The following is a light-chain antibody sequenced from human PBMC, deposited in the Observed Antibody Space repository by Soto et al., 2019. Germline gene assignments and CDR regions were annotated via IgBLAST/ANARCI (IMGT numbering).Light chain of an antibody. CDR2: EVS. CDR1: SSDDGSYNL. CDR3: CSYAGSSTFFYV. V-gene: IGLV2-23*02. J-gene: IGLJ1*01. Sequence: QSVLTQPASVSGSPGQSITISCTGTSSDDGSYNLVSWYQQHPGKAPKLMIYEVSKRPSGVSNRFSGSKSGNTASLTISGLQAEDEADYYCCSYAGSSTFFYVFGTGTKVTVL.